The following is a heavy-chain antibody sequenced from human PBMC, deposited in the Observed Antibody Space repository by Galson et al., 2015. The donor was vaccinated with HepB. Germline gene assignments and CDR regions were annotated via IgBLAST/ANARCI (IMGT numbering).Heavy chain of an antibody. CDR3: TRICVTIIVVVILEY. CDR1: GFTFSGSA. Sequence: SLRLSCAASGFTFSGSAMRWVRQTSGKGLEWVGRIRSKASSSATAYAASVKGRFTIFRDNSKNTADLQMNSLKTEDTAVYYCTRICVTIIVVVILEYWGRGTLVTFAS. D-gene: IGHD3-22*01. V-gene: IGHV3-73*01. J-gene: IGHJ4*02. CDR2: IRSKASSSAT.